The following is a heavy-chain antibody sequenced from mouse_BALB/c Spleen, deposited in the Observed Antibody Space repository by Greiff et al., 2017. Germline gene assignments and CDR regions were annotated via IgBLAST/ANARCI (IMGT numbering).Heavy chain of an antibody. V-gene: IGHV1S135*01. CDR1: GYSFTSYY. J-gene: IGHJ1*01. CDR2: IDPFNGGT. D-gene: IGHD2-1*01. CDR3: ARGNHWYFDV. Sequence: LVESGPELMKPGASVKISCKASGYSFTSYYMHWVKQSHGKSLEWIGYIDPFNGGTSYNQKFKGKATLTVDKSSSTAYMHLSSLTSEDSAVYYCARGNHWYFDVWGAGTTVTVSS.